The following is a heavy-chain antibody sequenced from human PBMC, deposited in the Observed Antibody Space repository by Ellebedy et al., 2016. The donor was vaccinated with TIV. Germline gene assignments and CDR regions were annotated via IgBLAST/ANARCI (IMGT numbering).Heavy chain of an antibody. J-gene: IGHJ2*01. D-gene: IGHD2-15*01. CDR1: GFTFSDYY. Sequence: GGSLRLSCAASGFTFSDYYMSWIRQAPGKGLEWVSYISSSSSYTNYADSVKGRFTISRDNAKNSLYLQMNSLRAEDTAVYYCARDGNYCSGGSCYTLRLTRDWYFDLWGRGTLVTVSS. CDR2: ISSSSSYT. V-gene: IGHV3-11*05. CDR3: ARDGNYCSGGSCYTLRLTRDWYFDL.